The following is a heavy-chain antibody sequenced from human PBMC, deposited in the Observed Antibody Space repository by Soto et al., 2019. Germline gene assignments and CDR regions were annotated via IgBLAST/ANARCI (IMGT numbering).Heavy chain of an antibody. CDR3: ARVTAVACNYFDY. V-gene: IGHV1-69*02. J-gene: IGHJ4*02. Sequence: QVQLVQSGAEVKEPGSSVKVSCKASGGTFSSYSISWVRQAPGQGLEWMGRIIPIVDIATYAQKLEGRVTSTSDRSTCRAYRELSSLRSDDRALYYCARVTAVACNYFDYWGRGSQVTVSS. CDR1: GGTFSSYS. CDR2: IIPIVDIA. D-gene: IGHD6-19*01.